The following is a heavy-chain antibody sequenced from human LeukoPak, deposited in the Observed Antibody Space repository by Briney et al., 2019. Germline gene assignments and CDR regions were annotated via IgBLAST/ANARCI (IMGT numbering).Heavy chain of an antibody. CDR1: GYTFTGYY. D-gene: IGHD3-10*01. CDR2: ISGHTGTA. J-gene: IGHJ6*03. Sequence: ASVKVSCKASGYTFTGYYMHWVRQAPGQGLEWMGWISGHTGTAIYAQNLQGRVTLTADTFTSTVYMEMRSLRSDDTAVYYCARGGSGDHQEQLGPPGYYHYMDVWGTGTTVTVSS. CDR3: ARGGSGDHQEQLGPPGYYHYMDV. V-gene: IGHV1-18*04.